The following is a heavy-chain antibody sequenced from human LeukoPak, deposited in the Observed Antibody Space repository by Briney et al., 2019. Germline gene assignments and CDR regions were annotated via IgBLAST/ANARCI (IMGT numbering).Heavy chain of an antibody. D-gene: IGHD3-10*01. V-gene: IGHV4-61*02. CDR2: IYTSGST. CDR3: ARDQSTMVRGPNIHLYMDV. Sequence: PSQTLSLTCTVSGGSISSGSYYWSWIRQPAGKGLEWIGRIYTSGSTNYNPSLKSRVTISVDTSKNQFSLKLSSVTAADTAVYYCARDQSTMVRGPNIHLYMDVWGKGTTVTVSS. J-gene: IGHJ6*03. CDR1: GGSISSGSYY.